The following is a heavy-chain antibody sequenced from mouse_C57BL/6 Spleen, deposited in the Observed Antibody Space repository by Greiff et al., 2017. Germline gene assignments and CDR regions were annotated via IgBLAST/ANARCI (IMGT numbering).Heavy chain of an antibody. J-gene: IGHJ2*01. Sequence: EVQLQQSGPELVKPGASVKISCKASGYSFTGYYMNWVKQSPEKSLEWIGEINPSTGGTTYNQKFKAKATLTVDKSSSTAYMQLKSLTSEDSAVYYCARGDYSYWGQGTTLTVSS. CDR1: GYSFTGYY. CDR2: INPSTGGT. CDR3: ARGDYSY. V-gene: IGHV1-42*01. D-gene: IGHD1-1*01.